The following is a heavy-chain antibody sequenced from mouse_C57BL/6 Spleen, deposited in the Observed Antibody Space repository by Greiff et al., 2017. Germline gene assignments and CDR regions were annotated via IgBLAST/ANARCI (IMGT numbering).Heavy chain of an antibody. CDR3: ARVRGSRYFDY. J-gene: IGHJ2*01. V-gene: IGHV1-69*01. CDR1: GYTFTSYW. D-gene: IGHD1-1*01. Sequence: QVQLQQPGAELVMPGASVKLSCKASGYTFTSYWMHWVKQRPGQGLEWIGEIDPSDSYTNYNQKFKGKSTLTVDKSSSTAYMQLSSLTSGDSAVYYCARVRGSRYFDYWGQGTTLTVSS. CDR2: IDPSDSYT.